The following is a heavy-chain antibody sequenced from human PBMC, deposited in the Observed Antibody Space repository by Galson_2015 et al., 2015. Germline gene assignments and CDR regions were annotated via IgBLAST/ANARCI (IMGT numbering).Heavy chain of an antibody. CDR2: IYSGGST. CDR3: AKLHLIVGHSYGGVDY. CDR1: GFTVSSSY. Sequence: SLRLSCAASGFTVSSSYMSWVRQAPGKGLEWVSIIYSGGSTYYADSVKGRFTISRDNSKNTLDLQMNSLRVEDTAVYYCAKLHLIVGHSYGGVDYWGQGTLVTVSS. J-gene: IGHJ4*01. V-gene: IGHV3-53*01. D-gene: IGHD1-26*01.